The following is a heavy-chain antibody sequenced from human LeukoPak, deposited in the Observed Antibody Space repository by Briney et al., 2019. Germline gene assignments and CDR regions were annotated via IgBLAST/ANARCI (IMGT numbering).Heavy chain of an antibody. CDR2: IYSGGST. D-gene: IGHD3-22*01. J-gene: IGHJ4*02. V-gene: IGHV3-53*01. Sequence: PGGSLRLSCAASGFTVSSNYMSWVRQAPGKGLEWVSVIYSGGSTYYADSVKGRFTISRDNSKNTLYLQMNSLRAEDTAVYYCAKDIKYYDSSGLDYWGQGTLVTVSS. CDR3: AKDIKYYDSSGLDY. CDR1: GFTVSSNY.